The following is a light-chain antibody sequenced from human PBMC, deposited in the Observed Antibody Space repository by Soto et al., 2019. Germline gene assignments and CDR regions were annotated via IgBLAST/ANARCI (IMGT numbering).Light chain of an antibody. CDR1: LRISKY. CDR3: QQSHSTPLT. Sequence: DIMLTQSPSSLSASVGDRVTITCRASLRISKYLNWYQQKPGKAPKLLLYGASTLQSGVPSRFSGSGSGTDFTLAITNLQPEDSATYFCQQSHSTPLTFGGGTKLEI. J-gene: IGKJ4*01. CDR2: GAS. V-gene: IGKV1-39*01.